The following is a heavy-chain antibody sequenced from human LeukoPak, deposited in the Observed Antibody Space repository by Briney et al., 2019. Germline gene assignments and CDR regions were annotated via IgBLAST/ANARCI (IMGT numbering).Heavy chain of an antibody. Sequence: GGSLRLSCAASGFTFDDYAMHWVRQAPGKGLEWVSGISWNSGSIGYADSVKGRFAISRDNAKNSLYLQMNSLRAEDMALYYCAKDMGIAVAGTVDYWGQGTLVTVSS. D-gene: IGHD6-19*01. V-gene: IGHV3-9*03. CDR2: ISWNSGSI. J-gene: IGHJ4*02. CDR1: GFTFDDYA. CDR3: AKDMGIAVAGTVDY.